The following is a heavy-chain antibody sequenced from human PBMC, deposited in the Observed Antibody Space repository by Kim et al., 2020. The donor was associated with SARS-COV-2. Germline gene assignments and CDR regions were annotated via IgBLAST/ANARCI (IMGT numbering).Heavy chain of an antibody. J-gene: IGHJ4*02. CDR1: GGSISSGGYY. V-gene: IGHV4-31*03. CDR2: IYYSGST. CDR3: ARGGNGEIDY. Sequence: SETLSLTCTVSGGSISSGGYYWSWIRQHPGKGLEWIGYIYYSGSTYYNPSLKSRVTISVDTSKNQFSLKLSSVTAADTAVYYCARGGNGEIDYWGQGTLVTVSS. D-gene: IGHD2-15*01.